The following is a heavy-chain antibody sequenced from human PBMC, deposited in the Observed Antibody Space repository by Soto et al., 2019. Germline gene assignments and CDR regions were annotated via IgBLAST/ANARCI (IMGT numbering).Heavy chain of an antibody. D-gene: IGHD2-21*02. J-gene: IGHJ3*01. Sequence: SEDRPVTCTVPYGSVTNYYVTCVRQLPGKRLEWISHIHNSGNTNSNPSLKSRVTISMDTSKNQISLRLTSVTAADTAMYYCARLQYTVVTPIDLWGKGTMVNVS. V-gene: IGHV4-59*02. CDR2: IHNSGNT. CDR1: YGSVTNYY. CDR3: ARLQYTVVTPIDL.